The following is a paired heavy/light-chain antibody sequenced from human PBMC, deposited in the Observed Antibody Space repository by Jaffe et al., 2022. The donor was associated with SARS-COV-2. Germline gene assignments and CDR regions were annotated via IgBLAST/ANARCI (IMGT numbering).Heavy chain of an antibody. CDR1: RGSISSYS. V-gene: IGHV4-59*01. CDR2: VYYSGGT. CDR3: ARGGSYYGADGFDI. D-gene: IGHD1-26*01. J-gene: IGHJ3*02. Sequence: QVQLQESGPGLVKPSETLSLTCTVSRGSISSYSWSWVRQSPGKGLECIGYVYYSGGTKYNPSLKSRVSISGDTSKNQLSLKLTSVTAADTAVYYCARGGSYYGADGFDIWGLGTMVTVSS.
Light chain of an antibody. CDR1: SSNIGSNT. CDR3: ATWDDSLNGHYV. V-gene: IGLV1-44*01. J-gene: IGLJ1*01. CDR2: SND. Sequence: QSVLTQPPSASGTPGQRVTISCSGSSSNIGSNTVNWYQQLPGTAPKLLIYSNDQRPSGVPDRFSGSKSGTSASLAISGLQSEDEADYYCATWDDSLNGHYVFGTGTKVTVL.